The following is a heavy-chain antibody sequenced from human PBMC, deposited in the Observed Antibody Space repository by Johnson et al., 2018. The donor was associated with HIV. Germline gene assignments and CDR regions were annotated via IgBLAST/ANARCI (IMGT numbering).Heavy chain of an antibody. Sequence: EVQLVESGGGVVRPGGSLRLSCAASGFTFDDYGMSWVRQTPGKGLEWVSHISSSGTIKYYADSVKGRFTISRDNSKNTLYLQMGSLRAEDMAVYYCARGGGVVGNAFDIWGQGTMVTVSS. CDR3: ARGGGVVGNAFDI. CDR1: GFTFDDYG. V-gene: IGHV3-48*01. D-gene: IGHD1-26*01. J-gene: IGHJ3*02. CDR2: ISSSGTIK.